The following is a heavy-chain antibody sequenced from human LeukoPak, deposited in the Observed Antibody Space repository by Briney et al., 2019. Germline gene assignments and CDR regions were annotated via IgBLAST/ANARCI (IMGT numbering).Heavy chain of an antibody. D-gene: IGHD6-19*01. CDR2: ISGSGGST. J-gene: IGHJ4*02. CDR1: GFTFSSYA. CDR3: AKDYRAVEDGY. V-gene: IGHV3-23*01. Sequence: GGSLRLSCAASGFTFSSYAMSWVGQAPGKGLEGVSAISGSGGSTYYADSVKGRFTISRDNSKNTLYLQMNSLRAEDTAVYYCAKDYRAVEDGYWGQGTLVTVSS.